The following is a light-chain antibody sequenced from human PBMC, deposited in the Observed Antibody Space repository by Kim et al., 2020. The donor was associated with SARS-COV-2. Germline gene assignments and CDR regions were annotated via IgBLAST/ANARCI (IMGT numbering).Light chain of an antibody. J-gene: IGKJ2*01. Sequence: IVLTQSPATLSLSPGERATLSCGASQSVTSNSLAWYQQKPGLAPRLLIYDTFITAAGVPDRFSGSGSGTDFTLTISRLEPEDFAVYYCQQYGSSSPYTFGQGTKLEI. V-gene: IGKV3D-20*01. CDR3: QQYGSSSPYT. CDR2: DTF. CDR1: QSVTSNS.